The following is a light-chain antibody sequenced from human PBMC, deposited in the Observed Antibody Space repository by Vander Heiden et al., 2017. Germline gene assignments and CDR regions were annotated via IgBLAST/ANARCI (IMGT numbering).Light chain of an antibody. CDR2: DVT. CDR1: SNDIGSYNY. Sequence: QSALTQPPSASGPPGQSVAISCTGSSNDIGSYNYVSWYQQHPDKAPKLMIYDVTKRPSGVPDRFSGSKSGNTASLTVSGLQAEDEADYYCSSYAGNNNLVFGGGTKLTVL. V-gene: IGLV2-8*01. CDR3: SSYAGNNNLV. J-gene: IGLJ3*02.